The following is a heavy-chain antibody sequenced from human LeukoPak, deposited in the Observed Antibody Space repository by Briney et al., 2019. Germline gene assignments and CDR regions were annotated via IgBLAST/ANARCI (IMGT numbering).Heavy chain of an antibody. J-gene: IGHJ4*01. Sequence: GGSLRLSCAASGFTFDDYAMHWVRQAPGKGLEWVSGISWNSGSIGYADSVKGRFTISRDNAKNSLYLQMNSLRAEDTALYYCAKDQDSSGYVGTYYFDYWGQEPWSPSPQ. CDR2: ISWNSGSI. D-gene: IGHD3-22*01. CDR3: AKDQDSSGYVGTYYFDY. V-gene: IGHV3-9*01. CDR1: GFTFDDYA.